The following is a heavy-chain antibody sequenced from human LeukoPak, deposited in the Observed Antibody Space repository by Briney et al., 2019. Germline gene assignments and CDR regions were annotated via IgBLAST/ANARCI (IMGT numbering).Heavy chain of an antibody. V-gene: IGHV3-23*01. CDR1: GFTFSSYA. D-gene: IGHD3-22*01. CDR3: ECTGKYSDSSGYGFRFDY. CDR2: ISGSGGST. Sequence: PGGSLRLSCAASGFTFSSYAMSWVRQAPGKGLEWVSAISGSGGSTYYADSVKGRFTISRDNSKNTLYLQMNSLRAEDTAVYYCECTGKYSDSSGYGFRFDYWGQGTLVTVSS. J-gene: IGHJ4*02.